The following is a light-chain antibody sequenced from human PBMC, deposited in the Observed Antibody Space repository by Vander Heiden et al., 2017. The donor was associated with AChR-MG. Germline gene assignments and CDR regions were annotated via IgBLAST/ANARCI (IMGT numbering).Light chain of an antibody. Sequence: EIVMTQSPATLSVSPGERATLSCRASQSVSSNLAWYQQKPGQAPRLLIFGASNRDIGVPARFSGSGSGTEFTLTISSLQSEDFAVYYCQQYNDWPPLTLGGGTKVEIK. CDR1: QSVSSN. V-gene: IGKV3-15*01. CDR3: QQYNDWPPLT. CDR2: GAS. J-gene: IGKJ4*01.